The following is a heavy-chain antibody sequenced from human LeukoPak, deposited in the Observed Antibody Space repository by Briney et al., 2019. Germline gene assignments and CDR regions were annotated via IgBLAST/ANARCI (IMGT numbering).Heavy chain of an antibody. CDR3: ARLAHGRHDY. J-gene: IGHJ4*02. Sequence: SETLSLTCAVSGGSISSGGYSWSWIRQPPGKGLEWIGYIYYSGSTNYNPSLKSRVTISVDTSKNQFSLKLTSVTAADTAMYYCARLAHGRHDYWGQGTLVTVSS. V-gene: IGHV4-61*08. CDR1: GGSISSGGYS. CDR2: IYYSGST.